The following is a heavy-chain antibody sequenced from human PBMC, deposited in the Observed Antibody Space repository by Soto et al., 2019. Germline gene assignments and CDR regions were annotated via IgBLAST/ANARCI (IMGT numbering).Heavy chain of an antibody. V-gene: IGHV3-48*03. CDR1: GFTFSSYE. D-gene: IGHD3-3*01. CDR3: ARAANYDFWSGSWFDP. Sequence: GESLKISCAASGFTFSSYEMNWVRQAPGKGLEWVSYISSSGSTIYYADSVKGRFTISRDNAKNSLYLQMNSLRAEDTAVYYCARAANYDFWSGSWFDPWGQGTLVTVSS. J-gene: IGHJ5*02. CDR2: ISSSGSTI.